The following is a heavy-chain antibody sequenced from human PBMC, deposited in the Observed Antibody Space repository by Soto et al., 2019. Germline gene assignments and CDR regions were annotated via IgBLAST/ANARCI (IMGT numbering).Heavy chain of an antibody. CDR3: AKPRSSLDWPPFDP. CDR2: IKQDGSEK. D-gene: IGHD3-3*01. CDR1: GFTFTSFW. Sequence: GGSLRLSCAASGFTFTSFWMNWVRQAPGKGLEWVANIKQDGSEKLSVDSVKGRFTISRDNSQNSVYLHMNSLRVDDTAVYYCAKPRSSLDWPPFDPWGHGTLVTVSS. V-gene: IGHV3-7*01. J-gene: IGHJ5*02.